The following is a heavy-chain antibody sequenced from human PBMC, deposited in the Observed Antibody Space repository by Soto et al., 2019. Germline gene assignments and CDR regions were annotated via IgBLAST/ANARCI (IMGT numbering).Heavy chain of an antibody. CDR1: GGSVSSGSYY. J-gene: IGHJ5*01. Sequence: PSETLSLTCTVSGGSVSSGSYYWSWIRQPPGKGLEWIGYMYYSGGTNQNPSLKSRVTISVDTSKNQFSLKVRSVTAADTAVYYCARAPTLQYYDFWSGYYISWFDSWGQGTLVTVSS. D-gene: IGHD3-3*01. V-gene: IGHV4-61*01. CDR2: MYYSGGT. CDR3: ARAPTLQYYDFWSGYYISWFDS.